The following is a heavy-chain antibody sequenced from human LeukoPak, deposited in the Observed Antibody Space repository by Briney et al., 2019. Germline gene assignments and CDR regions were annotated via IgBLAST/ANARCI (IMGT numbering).Heavy chain of an antibody. J-gene: IGHJ5*02. V-gene: IGHV4-38-2*01. D-gene: IGHD4-17*01. CDR1: AYSISSGYY. CDR3: ARHRNRGASDYGDYGDLLDP. Sequence: PSETLSLTCFVSAYSISSGYYWGWIRQPPGKGLEWIGNIHHSGSTYYNPSLKSRVTISVDTSKNQFSLKLSSVTAADTAVYYCARHRNRGASDYGDYGDLLDPWGQGTLVTVSS. CDR2: IHHSGST.